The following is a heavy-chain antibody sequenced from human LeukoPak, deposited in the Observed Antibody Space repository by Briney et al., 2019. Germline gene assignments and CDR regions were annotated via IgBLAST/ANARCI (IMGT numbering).Heavy chain of an antibody. CDR3: ARDSLYGGNDY. CDR2: IKRDGSEK. V-gene: IGHV3-7*01. CDR1: RFTFSNYW. J-gene: IGHJ4*02. D-gene: IGHD4-23*01. Sequence: GGSLRLSCAASRFTFSNYWMSWVRQAPGRGLEWVANIKRDGSEKYYVDSVKGRFTISRDNAKNSLHLQMNSLRAEDTAVYYCARDSLYGGNDYWGQGTLVTVSS.